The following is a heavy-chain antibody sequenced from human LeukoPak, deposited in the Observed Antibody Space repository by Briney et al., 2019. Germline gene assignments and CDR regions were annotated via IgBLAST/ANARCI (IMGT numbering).Heavy chain of an antibody. V-gene: IGHV3-21*01. Sequence: GRSLRLSCAASGFTFSTYSMNWVRQAPGQGLEWFSSISTSSSYIKYADSVKGRFTISRDNARNSLSLQMNSLTDEDTAVYYCASPGSISTGGPIWGQGSLVTVSS. D-gene: IGHD3-9*01. CDR2: ISTSSSYI. CDR3: ASPGSISTGGPI. CDR1: GFTFSTYS. J-gene: IGHJ4*02.